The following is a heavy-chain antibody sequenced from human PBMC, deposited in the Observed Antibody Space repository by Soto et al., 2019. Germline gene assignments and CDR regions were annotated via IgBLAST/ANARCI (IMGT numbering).Heavy chain of an antibody. J-gene: IGHJ4*02. V-gene: IGHV3-11*06. Sequence: GGSLRLSCAASGFTFSDHYMSWIRQAPGKGLEWVSYISGSSTYTNYADSVKGRFTISRDNAKNSLHLQMNSLRAEDTAVYYCARSGDFPDYWGQGTLVTVSS. CDR1: GFTFSDHY. D-gene: IGHD3-10*01. CDR3: ARSGDFPDY. CDR2: ISGSSTYT.